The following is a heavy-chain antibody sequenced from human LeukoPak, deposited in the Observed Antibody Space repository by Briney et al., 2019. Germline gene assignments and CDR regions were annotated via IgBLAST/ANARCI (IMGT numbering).Heavy chain of an antibody. CDR3: ARGPASGSDFAWFDP. V-gene: IGHV4-34*01. D-gene: IGHD3-10*01. CDR1: GGSLSNYY. CDR2: INHSGST. Sequence: SETLSLTCAVYGGSLSNYYWRWIRQPPGKGLEWIGEINHSGSTKFNPSLKSRVTILVAMSKSQFSLELRSVTAADTAVYYCARGPASGSDFAWFDPWGQGTLVTVSS. J-gene: IGHJ5*02.